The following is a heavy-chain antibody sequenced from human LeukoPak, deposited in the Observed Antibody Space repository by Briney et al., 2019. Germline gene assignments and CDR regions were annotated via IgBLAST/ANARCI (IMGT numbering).Heavy chain of an antibody. CDR2: IYFSGST. V-gene: IGHV4-59*01. Sequence: SETLSLTCIVSGGSISSYYWSWIRQSPGKGLEWIGQIYFSGSTNYNPSFKSRVTISVDTSKNQVSLRLSSVTAADTAVYYCARAKMGYNLAYFYGMDVWGQGTTVTAS. CDR3: ARAKMGYNLAYFYGMDV. D-gene: IGHD5-24*01. J-gene: IGHJ6*02. CDR1: GGSISSYY.